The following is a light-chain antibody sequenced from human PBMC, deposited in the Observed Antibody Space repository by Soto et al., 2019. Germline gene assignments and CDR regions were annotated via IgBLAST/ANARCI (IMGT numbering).Light chain of an antibody. CDR2: GAS. CDR3: QQRLNWPPG. V-gene: IGKV3-11*01. J-gene: IGKJ1*01. CDR1: QRVSSNY. Sequence: IVLTQSPGTLSLSPGERATLSCSASQRVSSNYLAWYQQKPGQPPRLLIYGASNRATGVPARFSGSRSGTDFTLTISDLEPADFGLYYCQQRLNWPPGVGPGTQVEIK.